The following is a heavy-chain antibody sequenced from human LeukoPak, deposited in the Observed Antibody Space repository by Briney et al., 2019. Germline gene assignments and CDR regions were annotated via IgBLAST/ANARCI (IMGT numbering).Heavy chain of an antibody. CDR3: ARQPGYSSSWTDY. D-gene: IGHD6-13*01. CDR2: IYYSGST. V-gene: IGHV4-39*01. J-gene: IGHJ4*02. Sequence: WVRQAPGKGLEWIGSIYYSGSTYYNPSLKSRVTISVDTSKNQFSLKLSSVTAADTAVYYCARQPGYSSSWTDYWGQGTLVTVSS.